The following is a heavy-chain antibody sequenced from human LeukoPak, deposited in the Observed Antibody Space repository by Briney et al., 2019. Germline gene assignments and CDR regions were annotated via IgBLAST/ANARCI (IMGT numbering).Heavy chain of an antibody. CDR1: GSTFTTYA. V-gene: IGHV3-23*01. CDR2: ISGSGGST. J-gene: IGHJ4*02. Sequence: GGSLRLSFAASGSTFTTYAMTGFPQAPGKGLEWVSAISGSGGSTYYADSVKGRFTISRDNSKNTLYLQMNSLRAEDTAVYYCAKWSGYPRSYWGQGTLVTVSS. D-gene: IGHD3-3*01. CDR3: AKWSGYPRSY.